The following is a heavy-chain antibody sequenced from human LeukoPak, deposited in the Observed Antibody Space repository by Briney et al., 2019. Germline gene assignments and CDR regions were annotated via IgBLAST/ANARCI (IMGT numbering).Heavy chain of an antibody. J-gene: IGHJ4*02. CDR1: GGSISSYY. Sequence: SETLSLTCTVSGGSISSYYWSWIRQPAGKGLEWIGRIYTSGTTHYNPSLKSRVTMSVDTSKNQFSLKLSSVTAADTAVYYCARGGIGYYDSSGYYGHFDYWGQGTLVTVSS. CDR2: IYTSGTT. V-gene: IGHV4-4*07. CDR3: ARGGIGYYDSSGYYGHFDY. D-gene: IGHD3-22*01.